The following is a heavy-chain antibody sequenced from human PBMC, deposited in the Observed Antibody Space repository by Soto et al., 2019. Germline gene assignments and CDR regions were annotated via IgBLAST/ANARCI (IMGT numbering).Heavy chain of an antibody. Sequence: GGSLRLSCAASGFTFSSYGMHWVRQAPGQGLEWVAVISYDGSNKYYADSVKGRFTISRDNSKNTLYLQMNSLRAEDTAVYYCAKDRGLGGYCSGGSCYQSYYGMDVWGQGTTVTVSS. V-gene: IGHV3-30*18. CDR3: AKDRGLGGYCSGGSCYQSYYGMDV. J-gene: IGHJ6*02. CDR1: GFTFSSYG. D-gene: IGHD2-15*01. CDR2: ISYDGSNK.